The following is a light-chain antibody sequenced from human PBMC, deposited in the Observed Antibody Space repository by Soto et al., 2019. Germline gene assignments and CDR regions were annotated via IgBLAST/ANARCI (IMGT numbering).Light chain of an antibody. J-gene: IGKJ1*01. CDR3: QQYGSSPPT. CDR2: GAS. CDR1: QSVSSSY. V-gene: IGKV3-20*01. Sequence: EIVLTQSPGTLSLSPGERDTLSCRASQSVSSSYLAWYQQKPGQAPRLLIYGASSRATGIPDRFSGSGYGTDFTLTISRLEPEDFAVYYCQQYGSSPPTFGQGTKVEIK.